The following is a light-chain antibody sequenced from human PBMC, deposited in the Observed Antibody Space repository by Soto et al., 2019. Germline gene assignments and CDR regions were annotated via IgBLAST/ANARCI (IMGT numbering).Light chain of an antibody. CDR3: QQRSNWPRT. V-gene: IGKV1-39*01. CDR2: AAS. Sequence: MTQSPSSLSASVGDRVTITCRASQSISSYLNWYQQKPGKAPKLLIYAASSLQSGVPSRSSGSGSGTDFTLTISSLQPEDFAVYYCQQRSNWPRTFGQGTKVDIK. J-gene: IGKJ1*01. CDR1: QSISSY.